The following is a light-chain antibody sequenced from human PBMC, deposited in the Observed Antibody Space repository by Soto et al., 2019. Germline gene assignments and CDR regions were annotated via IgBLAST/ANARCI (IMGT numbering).Light chain of an antibody. CDR2: KAS. V-gene: IGKV1-5*03. CDR3: QHYTVYSLT. J-gene: IGKJ2*01. CDR1: QRISSW. Sequence: DIQMTQSPSTLSAYIGDRVTITCRASQRISSWSAWYQQKPGKAPKPLISKASYLESGVPSRFSGSGSRTEFTLSICSLQPDDFATYFCQHYTVYSLTFGKGTKLAIK.